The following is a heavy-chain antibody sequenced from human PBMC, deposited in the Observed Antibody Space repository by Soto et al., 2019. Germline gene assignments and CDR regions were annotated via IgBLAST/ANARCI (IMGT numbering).Heavy chain of an antibody. CDR1: GGSMSIYY. CDR2: VYSSGGT. V-gene: IGHV4-4*07. CDR3: ARGQRFSDWFDP. J-gene: IGHJ5*02. D-gene: IGHD3-3*01. Sequence: SETLSLTCTVSGGSMSIYYWTWIRQPAGKGLEWIGRVYSSGGTHYNPSLKSRVTISLDTSKNQFSLRLLSVTDADTAVYYCARGQRFSDWFDPWGQGTLVTVSS.